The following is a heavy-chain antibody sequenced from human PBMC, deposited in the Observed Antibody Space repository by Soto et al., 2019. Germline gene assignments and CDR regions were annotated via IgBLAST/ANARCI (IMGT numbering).Heavy chain of an antibody. CDR2: IYTSGST. V-gene: IGHV4-4*07. Sequence: SETLSLTCTVSGGSISSYYWSWIRQPAGKGLEWIGRIYTSGSTNYNPSLKSRVTMSVDTSKNQFSLKLSSVTAADTAVYHCAREVERWELLVGAFDIWGQGTMVTVSS. D-gene: IGHD1-26*01. J-gene: IGHJ3*02. CDR1: GGSISSYY. CDR3: AREVERWELLVGAFDI.